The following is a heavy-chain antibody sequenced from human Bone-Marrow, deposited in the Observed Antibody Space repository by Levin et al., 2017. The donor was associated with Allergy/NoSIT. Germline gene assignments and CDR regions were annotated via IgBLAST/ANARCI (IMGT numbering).Heavy chain of an antibody. V-gene: IGHV5-51*01. CDR3: ARRSSTTCYQP. J-gene: IGHJ5*02. CDR1: GYSFTNYW. D-gene: IGHD2-2*01. CDR2: IYPYDSDT. Sequence: GESLKISCKASGYSFTNYWIGWVRQMPGKGLEWMGIIYPYDSDTRYSPSFQGQVTISADKSITTAYLQWSSLKASDTAMYYCARRSSTTCYQPWGQGTLVTVSS.